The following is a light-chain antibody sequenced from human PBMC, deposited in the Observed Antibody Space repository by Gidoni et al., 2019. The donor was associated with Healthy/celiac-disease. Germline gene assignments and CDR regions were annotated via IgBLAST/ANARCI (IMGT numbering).Light chain of an antibody. CDR3: SSYTSSSTLEV. Sequence: QSALTQPASVSGSPGQSITISCPGTSSDVGGYNYVSWYQQHPGKAPKLMIYEVRNRPSGVSNRFSGSKSGNTASLTISGLQAEDEADYYCSSYTSSSTLEVFGGGTKLTVL. V-gene: IGLV2-14*01. CDR1: SSDVGGYNY. CDR2: EVR. J-gene: IGLJ2*01.